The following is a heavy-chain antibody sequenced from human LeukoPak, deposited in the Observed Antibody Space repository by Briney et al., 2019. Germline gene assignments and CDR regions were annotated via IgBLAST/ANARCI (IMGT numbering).Heavy chain of an antibody. Sequence: PSETLSLTCAVYGGSFSGYYWSWIRQPPGKGLEWIGEINHSGSTNYNPSLKSRVTISVDTSKNQFSLKLSSVTASDTAVYYCARPVRCSATTCTGPFDYWGQGTLVTVSS. V-gene: IGHV4-34*01. CDR1: GGSFSGYY. CDR2: INHSGST. J-gene: IGHJ4*02. D-gene: IGHD6-19*01. CDR3: ARPVRCSATTCTGPFDY.